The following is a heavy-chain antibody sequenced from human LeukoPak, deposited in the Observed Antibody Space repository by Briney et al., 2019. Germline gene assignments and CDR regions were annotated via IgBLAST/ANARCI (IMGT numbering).Heavy chain of an antibody. Sequence: SETLSLTCTVSGVSIRSHYWIWIRQPPGKGLEWIGHISYSGSTIYNPSLKSRVTILPDTSKNQSSLRLSSVTAADTAVYYCARDGEGDEGWDYWGQGTLVTVSS. CDR3: ARDGEGDEGWDY. V-gene: IGHV4-59*11. CDR1: GVSIRSHY. CDR2: ISYSGST. D-gene: IGHD7-27*01. J-gene: IGHJ4*02.